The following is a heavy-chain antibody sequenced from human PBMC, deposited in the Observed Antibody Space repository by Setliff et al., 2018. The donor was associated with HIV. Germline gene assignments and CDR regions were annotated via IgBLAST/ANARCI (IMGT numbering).Heavy chain of an antibody. D-gene: IGHD3-10*02. J-gene: IGHJ3*01. CDR3: ASAYDDTMYNGLDV. CDR1: GDFFSSDYY. Sequence: SETLSLTCTVSGDFFSSDYYWGWIRQSPGKGLEWIGSIYHSGSTYYNPSLKSRVTISVDTSKNQFSLKLSSVTAADMAVYYCASAYDDTMYNGLDVWGQGTMVTVSS. V-gene: IGHV4-38-2*02. CDR2: IYHSGST.